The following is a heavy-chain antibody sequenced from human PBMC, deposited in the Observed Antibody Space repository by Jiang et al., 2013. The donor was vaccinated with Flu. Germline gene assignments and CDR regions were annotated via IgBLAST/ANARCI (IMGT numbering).Heavy chain of an antibody. D-gene: IGHD6-6*01. CDR3: ARQSSSSEYYYGMDV. CDR2: TYYRSKWFN. CDR1: GDSVSSDSSA. V-gene: IGHV6-1*01. J-gene: IGHJ6*02. Sequence: LTCAISGDSVSSDSSAWNWIRQSPSRGLEWLGRTYYRSKWFNDYAVSVKGRITVDPDTSKNQFSLQLNSVTPEDTAVYYCARQSSSSEYYYGMDVWGQGTTVTVSS.